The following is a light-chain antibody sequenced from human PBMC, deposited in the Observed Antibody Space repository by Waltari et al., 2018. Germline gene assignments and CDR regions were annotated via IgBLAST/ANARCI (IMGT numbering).Light chain of an antibody. V-gene: IGKV1-39*01. CDR2: SAS. Sequence: EIQMTQSPSSLSASVGDRVTIACRASQNIDNYLNWYQQKPGEAPRLLIYSASSPQSGVPSRFTGSGSETDFALTIRGLQPEDSAIYYCQQSYNAPATFGQGTRVQVK. J-gene: IGKJ1*01. CDR1: QNIDNY. CDR3: QQSYNAPAT.